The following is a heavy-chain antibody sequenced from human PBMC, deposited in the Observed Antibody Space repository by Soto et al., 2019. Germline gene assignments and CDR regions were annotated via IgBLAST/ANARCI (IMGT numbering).Heavy chain of an antibody. Sequence: GAWVTFRTPGINWVRKAKGKGLEWVGRIKSKIDGGTTDFAASVKGRFAISRDDSTDMVYLQMNSLKPEDTAMYYCTTDSLFAMILVRFAFWGHGTQVTVSS. CDR1: WVTFRTPG. D-gene: IGHD3-22*01. CDR3: TTDSLFAMILVRFAF. V-gene: IGHV3-15*07. CDR2: IKSKIDGGTT. J-gene: IGHJ4*01.